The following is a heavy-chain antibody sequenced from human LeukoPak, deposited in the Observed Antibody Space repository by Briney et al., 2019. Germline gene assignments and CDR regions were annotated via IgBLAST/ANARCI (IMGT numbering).Heavy chain of an antibody. CDR2: IKQDGSEK. J-gene: IGHJ4*02. CDR1: GFTFSRYY. CDR3: ARDYLGYNYADVMGY. Sequence: GGSLRLSCAASGFTFSRYYMNWVRQAPGKGLEWVANIKQDGSEKYYVDSVKGRFTVSRDNAKNSLYLQMNSLRAEDTAVYYCARDYLGYNYADVMGYWGQGTLVTVSS. V-gene: IGHV3-7*05. D-gene: IGHD5-18*01.